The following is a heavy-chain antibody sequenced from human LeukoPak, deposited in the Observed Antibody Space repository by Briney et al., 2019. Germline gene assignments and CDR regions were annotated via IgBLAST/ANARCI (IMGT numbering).Heavy chain of an antibody. CDR1: GGSISSSSYY. D-gene: IGHD3-10*02. CDR2: IYYSGST. J-gene: IGHJ6*03. Sequence: SETLSLTCTVSGGSISSSSYYWGWIRQPPGKGLEWIGSIYYSGSTYYNPSLKSRVTISVDTSKNQFSLKLSSVTAADTAVYYCARVRRLFGRHYYYMDVWGKGTTVTVSS. V-gene: IGHV4-39*07. CDR3: ARVRRLFGRHYYYMDV.